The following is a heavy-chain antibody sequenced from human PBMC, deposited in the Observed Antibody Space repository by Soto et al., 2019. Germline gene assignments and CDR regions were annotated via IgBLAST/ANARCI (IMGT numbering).Heavy chain of an antibody. CDR3: ARGGYIRGWCWVFAF. V-gene: IGHV4-59*01. J-gene: IGHJ4*02. CDR1: CFSLSSYY. D-gene: IGHD6-19*01. CDR2: FFYSGNT. Sequence: PPETTTLPTRVSCFSLSSYYCSRILKPTGKSLEWIGYFFYSGNTNYNPSLKSRVTISVDTSKNQFSLKLSSVTAADTAVYYCARGGYIRGWCWVFAFWVKGTLDIGS.